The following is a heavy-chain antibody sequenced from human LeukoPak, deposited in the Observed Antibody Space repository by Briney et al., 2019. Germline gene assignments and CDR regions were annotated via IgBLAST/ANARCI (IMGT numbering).Heavy chain of an antibody. CDR2: TSPSGGTI. CDR3: AKDIEDSSGWSPCDY. Sequence: QSGGSLRLSCAASGFTFSDYYMIWIRQAPETGLEWLSYTSPSGGTIYYTDSVKGRFTMSRDNAQNALYLEMNSLRAEDTAVYYCAKDIEDSSGWSPCDYWGQGTLVTVSS. J-gene: IGHJ4*02. D-gene: IGHD6-19*01. CDR1: GFTFSDYY. V-gene: IGHV3-11*01.